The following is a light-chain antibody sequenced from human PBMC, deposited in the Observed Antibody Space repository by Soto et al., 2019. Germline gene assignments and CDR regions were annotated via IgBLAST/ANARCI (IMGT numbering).Light chain of an antibody. CDR2: GAS. CDR3: QQYNNWPTWT. V-gene: IGKV3-15*01. J-gene: IGKJ5*01. CDR1: QSVGSN. Sequence: EIVMTQSPATLSVSPGARVPLSCRARQSVGSNLAWYQQKPGQAPRLLIYGASTRATGIPARFSGSGSETEFTLTISSLQAEDSAVYFCQQYNNWPTWTFGQGTRLEIK.